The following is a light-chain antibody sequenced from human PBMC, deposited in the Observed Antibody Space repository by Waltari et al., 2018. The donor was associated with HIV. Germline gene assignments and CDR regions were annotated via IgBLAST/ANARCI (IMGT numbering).Light chain of an antibody. V-gene: IGKV3-20*01. J-gene: IGKJ4*01. CDR1: QSVSRNF. CDR2: GSS. Sequence: EIVLTQSPVTLSLSPGGRVALSCRASQSVSRNFLAWYQQRLGQSPRLRIYGSSSRATGVPDRFSGSGSGTDFTLTITRLEPEDFAVYYCQQYGSSPLTFGGGTKVEI. CDR3: QQYGSSPLT.